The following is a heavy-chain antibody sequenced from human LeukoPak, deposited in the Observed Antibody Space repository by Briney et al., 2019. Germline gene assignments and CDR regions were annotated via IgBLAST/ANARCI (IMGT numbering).Heavy chain of an antibody. V-gene: IGHV1-18*01. Sequence: ASVKVSCKAAGYTFTSYGISWVRQAPGQGLEWMGWIRAYNGNTNNAQKLQGRVTMTADTSTSTAYMELRTLRSDDTAVYYCARGGPLTFGGVIVPDFDYWGQGTLVTVSS. CDR3: ARGGPLTFGGVIVPDFDY. CDR2: IRAYNGNT. J-gene: IGHJ4*02. CDR1: GYTFTSYG. D-gene: IGHD3-16*02.